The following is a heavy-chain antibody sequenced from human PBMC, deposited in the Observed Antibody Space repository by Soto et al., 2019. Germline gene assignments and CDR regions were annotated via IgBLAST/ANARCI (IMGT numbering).Heavy chain of an antibody. V-gene: IGHV4-4*07. CDR1: GGSIYTYS. J-gene: IGHJ4*02. D-gene: IGHD1-26*01. CDR3: ATIVGANDY. Sequence: SETLSLTCTVSGGSIYTYSWTWLRQPAGKGLEWIGHIYSSGSANYNPSPKSRVSMSVDTSKNQFPLKLNSVTAADTAVYYCATIVGANDYWGQGALVTVS. CDR2: IYSSGSA.